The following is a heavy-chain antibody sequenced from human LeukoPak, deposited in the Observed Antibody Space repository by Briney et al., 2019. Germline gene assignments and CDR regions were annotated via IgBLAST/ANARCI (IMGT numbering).Heavy chain of an antibody. CDR1: GYTFTGYY. CDR2: IIPIFGTA. Sequence: SVKVSCKASGYTFTGYYMHWVRQAPGQGLEWMGGIIPIFGTANYAQKFQGRVTITADESTSTAYMELSSLRSEDTAVYYCARMGYSGYDRISGAFDIWGQGTMVTVSS. D-gene: IGHD5-12*01. J-gene: IGHJ3*02. V-gene: IGHV1-69*13. CDR3: ARMGYSGYDRISGAFDI.